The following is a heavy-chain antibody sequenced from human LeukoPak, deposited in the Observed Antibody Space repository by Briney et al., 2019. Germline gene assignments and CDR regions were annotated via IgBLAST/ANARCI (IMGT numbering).Heavy chain of an antibody. V-gene: IGHV3-23*01. CDR2: ITGSGGNT. D-gene: IGHD3-9*01. J-gene: IGHJ4*02. CDR1: GFTLSNYD. CDR3: AKWGDYDVLTGYYVSDY. Sequence: GGSLRLSCAASGFTLSNYDMSWVRQAPGKGLEWVSAITGSGGNTYYADSVKGRFTISRDNSKNTVFLQMNSLRAEDTAVYYCAKWGDYDVLTGYYVSDYWGQGTLVTVSS.